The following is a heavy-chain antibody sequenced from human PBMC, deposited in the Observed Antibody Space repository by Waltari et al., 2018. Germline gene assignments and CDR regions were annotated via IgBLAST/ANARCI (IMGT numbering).Heavy chain of an antibody. CDR1: GFTFSSYA. V-gene: IGHV3-30-3*01. CDR3: ATSDYGDFGFDY. J-gene: IGHJ4*02. CDR2: ISYDGSNK. Sequence: QVQLVESGGGVVQPGRSLRLSCAASGFTFSSYAMHWVRQAPGKGLEWVAVISYDGSNKYYADSVKGRFTISRDNSKNTLYLQMNSLRAEDTAVYYCATSDYGDFGFDYWGQGTLVTVSS. D-gene: IGHD4-17*01.